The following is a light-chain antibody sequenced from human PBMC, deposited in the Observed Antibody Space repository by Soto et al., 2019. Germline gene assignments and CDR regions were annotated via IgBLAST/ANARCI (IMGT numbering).Light chain of an antibody. Sequence: EIVLMQSPGTLSLSPGERATVSCRASQTVRGIYLAWYQQKAGQAPRLLIYGGSSRATGIPDRFSGSGSGTEFTLTISSLQPDDFETYYCQQYNSYPWTFGQGTKVDIK. CDR3: QQYNSYPWT. CDR2: GGS. CDR1: QTVRGIY. J-gene: IGKJ1*01. V-gene: IGKV3-20*01.